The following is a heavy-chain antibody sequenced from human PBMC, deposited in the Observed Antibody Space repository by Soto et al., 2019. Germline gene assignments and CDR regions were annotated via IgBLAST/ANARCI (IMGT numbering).Heavy chain of an antibody. CDR2: LYHSGNT. V-gene: IGHV4-39*01. CDR1: GGSISNSDLY. J-gene: IGHJ4*02. CDR3: ARHCTDTSCYGLHY. Sequence: QLQLQESGPGLVKPAETLSLTCSVSGGSISNSDLYWGWIRQPPGKGLEWIGSLYHSGNTYYSPSLKSRVTISVDTSKNQFSLSLSSLTAGDTAVYFCARHCTDTSCYGLHYWGPGTLVTVSS. D-gene: IGHD2-2*01.